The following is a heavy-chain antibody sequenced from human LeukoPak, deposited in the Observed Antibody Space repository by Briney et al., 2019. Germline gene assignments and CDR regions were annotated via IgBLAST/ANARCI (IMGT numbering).Heavy chain of an antibody. Sequence: TGKSLRLSCAASGFTFRSNAMHLVRQAPGRGLDWVAVISYDGNNQDYADFVKGRFTLSSDISKNTLFLQMNSLRPDNTAVYYCARGQGEGGFDYWGQGTLVTVS. CDR1: GFTFRSNA. V-gene: IGHV3-30-3*01. CDR2: ISYDGNNQ. J-gene: IGHJ4*02. CDR3: ARGQGEGGFDY. D-gene: IGHD1-26*01.